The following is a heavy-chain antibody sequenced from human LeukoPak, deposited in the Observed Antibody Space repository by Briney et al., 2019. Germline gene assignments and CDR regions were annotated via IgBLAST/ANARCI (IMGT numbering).Heavy chain of an antibody. V-gene: IGHV3-21*01. D-gene: IGHD3-10*01. J-gene: IGHJ6*02. Sequence: TPGGSLRLSCAASGFTFSSYAMSWVRQAPGKGLEWVSSISSSSSYIYYADSVKGRFTISRDNAKNSLYLQMNSLRAEDTAVYYCARSGSKAKGMDVWGQGTTVTVSS. CDR1: GFTFSSYA. CDR3: ARSGSKAKGMDV. CDR2: ISSSSSYI.